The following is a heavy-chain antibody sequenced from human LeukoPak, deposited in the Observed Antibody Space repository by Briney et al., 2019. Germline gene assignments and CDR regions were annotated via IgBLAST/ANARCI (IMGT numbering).Heavy chain of an antibody. Sequence: GGSLRLSCAASGFTFSSYAMSWVRQAPGKGLDWVSAISASGGNTSYADSVKGRFTISRDNSKNTLYLQMNSLRAVDTAVYYCASQTSGYSGYSSHYWGQGTLVTVSS. J-gene: IGHJ4*02. CDR2: ISASGGNT. D-gene: IGHD5-12*01. V-gene: IGHV3-23*01. CDR3: ASQTSGYSGYSSHY. CDR1: GFTFSSYA.